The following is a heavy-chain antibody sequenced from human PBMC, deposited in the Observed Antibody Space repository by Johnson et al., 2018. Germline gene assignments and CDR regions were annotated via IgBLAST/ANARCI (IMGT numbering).Heavy chain of an antibody. J-gene: IGHJ6*03. Sequence: QVQLQESGPGLVKPSDTLSLTCTVSGGSLNNHYWSWIRQPPGKGPEWSGYIFYSGSTTYNPSLKSRVTISVDTSKKRLSLKLTSVTAADTAVYYCAREATRASWYGGVWTNYYYHCMDVWGKGTTVTVSS. V-gene: IGHV4-59*11. CDR3: AREATRASWYGGVWTNYYYHCMDV. D-gene: IGHD3-10*01. CDR1: GGSLNNHY. CDR2: IFYSGST.